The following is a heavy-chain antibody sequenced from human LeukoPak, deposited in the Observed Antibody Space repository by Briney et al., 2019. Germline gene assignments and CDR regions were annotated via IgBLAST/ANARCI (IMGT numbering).Heavy chain of an antibody. CDR3: AKDQVGVAAPGY. CDR1: GFTFSSDG. Sequence: GGSLRLSCAASGFTFSSDGMTWVRQAPGKGLEWVSAISGSGGGTFYAGSVKGRLTISRDNSKNTLYLQMNSLRVDDTAVYYCAKDQVGVAAPGYWGQGTLVTVSS. D-gene: IGHD6-13*01. CDR2: ISGSGGGT. V-gene: IGHV3-23*01. J-gene: IGHJ4*02.